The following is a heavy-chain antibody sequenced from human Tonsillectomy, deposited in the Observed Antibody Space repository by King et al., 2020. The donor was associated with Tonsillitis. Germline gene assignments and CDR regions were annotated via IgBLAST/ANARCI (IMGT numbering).Heavy chain of an antibody. Sequence: QLVQSGPEVKKPGASLKISCKGSGYSFTTYWIGWVRQMPGKGLEWMGVIYPGNSESRYSPSFQGQVTISADKSISTAYLQLSSLKDSDTAIYYCARRGGFSFWYFDLWGRGTLVTVSS. D-gene: IGHD3-16*01. CDR3: ARRGGFSFWYFDL. J-gene: IGHJ2*01. CDR2: IYPGNSES. CDR1: GYSFTTYW. V-gene: IGHV5-51*01.